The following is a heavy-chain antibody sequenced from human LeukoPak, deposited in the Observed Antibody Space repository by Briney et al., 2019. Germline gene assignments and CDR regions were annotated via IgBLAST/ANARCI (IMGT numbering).Heavy chain of an antibody. J-gene: IGHJ5*02. V-gene: IGHV3-23*01. Sequence: GGSLRLSCAASGFTFSSYAMSWVRQAPGKGLEWVSAISGSGGSTYYADSVKGRFTISRDNSKNTLYLQMNSLRAEDTAVYYCAKDGGPSDYDILTGYNWFDPWGQGTLVTVSS. CDR1: GFTFSSYA. CDR2: ISGSGGST. CDR3: AKDGGPSDYDILTGYNWFDP. D-gene: IGHD3-9*01.